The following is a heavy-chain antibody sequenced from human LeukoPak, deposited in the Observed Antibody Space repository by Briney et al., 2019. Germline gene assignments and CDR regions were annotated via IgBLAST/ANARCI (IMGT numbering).Heavy chain of an antibody. J-gene: IGHJ4*02. CDR1: GVSIRSSSYY. V-gene: IGHV4-39*07. CDR3: ARDRPGGSSLDY. CDR2: IYYGGST. Sequence: SETLSLTCTVSGVSIRSSSYYWAWIRQPPGKGLQWIGNIYYGGSTFYNPSLKSRVTISVDTSKNQFSLKLNSVTAADTAVYYCARDRPGGSSLDYWGQGILVTVSS. D-gene: IGHD6-13*01.